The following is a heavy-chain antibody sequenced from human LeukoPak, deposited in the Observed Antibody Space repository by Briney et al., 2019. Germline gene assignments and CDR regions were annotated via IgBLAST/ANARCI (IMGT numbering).Heavy chain of an antibody. CDR2: IYSGGST. J-gene: IGHJ6*03. V-gene: IGHV3-66*02. Sequence: PGGSLRLSCAASGFTFSSYSMNWVRQAPGKGLEWVSVIYSGGSTYYADSVKGRFTISRDNSKNTLYLQMNSLRAEDTAVYYCAREICYYGSGSYPGPHMDVWGKGTTVTVSS. CDR1: GFTFSSYS. D-gene: IGHD3-10*01. CDR3: AREICYYGSGSYPGPHMDV.